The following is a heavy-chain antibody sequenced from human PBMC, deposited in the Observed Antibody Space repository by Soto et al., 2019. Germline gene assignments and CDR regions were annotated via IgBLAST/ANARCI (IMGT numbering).Heavy chain of an antibody. CDR2: IWYDGSNK. D-gene: IGHD2-15*01. V-gene: IGHV3-33*01. CDR3: ARVVGYCSGGSCYSSYYGMDV. Sequence: VQLVESGGGVVQPGRSLRLSCEASGFTFSSYGMHWVRQAPGQGLEWVADIWYDGSNKYYADSVKGRFTISRDNSKNALYLQMNSLRAEDTAVYYCARVVGYCSGGSCYSSYYGMDVWGQGPTVTVSS. J-gene: IGHJ6*02. CDR1: GFTFSSYG.